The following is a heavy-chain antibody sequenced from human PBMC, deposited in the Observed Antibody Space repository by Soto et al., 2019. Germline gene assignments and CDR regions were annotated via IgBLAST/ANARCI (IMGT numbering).Heavy chain of an antibody. D-gene: IGHD6-13*01. CDR2: VNGDGSST. V-gene: IGHV3-74*01. Sequence: PGGSLRLSCAASGFTFSSYWMYWVRQAPGKGLVCLSRVNGDGSSTNYADSVKGRFTISRDNAKNTLYLQMNNLRAEDTAVYYCARSGSSSWSFYFTYGGQGTVVPVS. CDR1: GFTFSSYW. J-gene: IGHJ4*02. CDR3: ARSGSSSWSFYFTY.